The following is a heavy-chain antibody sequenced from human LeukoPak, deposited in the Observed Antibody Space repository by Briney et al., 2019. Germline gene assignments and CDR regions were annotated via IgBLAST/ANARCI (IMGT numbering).Heavy chain of an antibody. CDR2: IYYSGST. D-gene: IGHD3-22*01. CDR3: ARDDSNYYDSSGFDY. V-gene: IGHV4-59*01. Sequence: SETLSLTCTGSGVSISSYYWSWIRQPPGKGMEWIGYIYYSGSTNYNPSLKSRVTISVDMSKNQFSLKLTSVTAADTAVYYCARDDSNYYDSSGFDYWGQGTLVTVSS. J-gene: IGHJ4*02. CDR1: GVSISSYY.